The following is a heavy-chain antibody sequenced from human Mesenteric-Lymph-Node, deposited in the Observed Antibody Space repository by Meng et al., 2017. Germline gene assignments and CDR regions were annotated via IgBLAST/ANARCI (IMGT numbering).Heavy chain of an antibody. Sequence: GESLKISCAASGFTVSSDYMTWVRQAPGKGLEWVSIIYSGGNTYYADSVKGRFSISRDNSENTLFLQMNSLRAEDTAVYFCVRDGIAVSGLDYWGQGTLVTVSS. CDR3: VRDGIAVSGLDY. CDR2: IYSGGNT. D-gene: IGHD6-13*01. V-gene: IGHV3-66*02. CDR1: GFTVSSDY. J-gene: IGHJ4*02.